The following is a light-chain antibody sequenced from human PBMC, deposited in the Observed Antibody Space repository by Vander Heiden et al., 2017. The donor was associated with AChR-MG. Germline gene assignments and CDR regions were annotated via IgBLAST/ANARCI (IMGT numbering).Light chain of an antibody. CDR2: GAS. CDR3: QQDGSSPIT. CDR1: QSVSSSY. J-gene: IGKJ5*01. Sequence: EIVLTQSPGTLSLSPGERATLSCRASQSVSSSYLAWYQQKPGQAPRLLIYGASSRATGIPDRFSGSGSGTDFTLTISRLEPEDFAVYYCQQDGSSPITFGQGRRLEIK. V-gene: IGKV3-20*01.